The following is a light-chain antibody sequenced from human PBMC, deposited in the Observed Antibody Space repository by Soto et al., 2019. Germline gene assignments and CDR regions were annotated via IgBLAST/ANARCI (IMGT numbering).Light chain of an antibody. CDR2: GNS. V-gene: IGLV1-40*01. J-gene: IGLJ2*01. CDR1: SSNIGAGYD. CDR3: QSYDSSLSGSV. Sequence: QSVLTQPPSVSGAPGQRVTISCTGRSSNIGAGYDVHWYQQLPGTAPKLLIYGNSNRPSGVPDRFSGSKSGTSASLAITGLQAEDEAEYYCQSYDSSLSGSVFGGGTKLPVL.